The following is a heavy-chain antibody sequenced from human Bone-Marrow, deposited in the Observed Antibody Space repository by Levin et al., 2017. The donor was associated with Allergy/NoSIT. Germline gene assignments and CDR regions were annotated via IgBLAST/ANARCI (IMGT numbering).Heavy chain of an antibody. CDR2: IYTRGST. V-gene: IGHV4-4*07. CDR3: AKDYDFWSGYIGSDY. CDR1: GGSISNFY. J-gene: IGHJ4*02. Sequence: ASETLSLTCTVSGGSISNFYWSWVRQPAEKGLEWIGRIYTRGSTNYNPSLKSRVSMSVDTSKNQFSLRLTSVTAADTAVYYCAKDYDFWSGYIGSDYWGQGTLVTVSS. D-gene: IGHD3-3*01.